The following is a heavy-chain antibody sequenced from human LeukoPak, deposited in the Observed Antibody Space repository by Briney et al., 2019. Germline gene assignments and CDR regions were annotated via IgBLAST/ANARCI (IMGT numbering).Heavy chain of an antibody. CDR2: IYPGDSDT. CDR1: GYSLTSYW. Sequence: GESLKISCKGSGYSLTSYWIGWVRQMPGKGLEWMGIIYPGDSDTRYSPSFQGQVPISADKSISTAYLQWSSLKASDTAMYYCARVPYDFWSGYPDLYYYYYYMDVWGKGTTVTVSS. V-gene: IGHV5-51*01. D-gene: IGHD3-3*01. J-gene: IGHJ6*03. CDR3: ARVPYDFWSGYPDLYYYYYYMDV.